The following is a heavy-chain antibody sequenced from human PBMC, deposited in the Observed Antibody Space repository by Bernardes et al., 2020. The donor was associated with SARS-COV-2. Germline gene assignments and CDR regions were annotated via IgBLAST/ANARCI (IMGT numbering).Heavy chain of an antibody. CDR3: ASRPSDHDLAVFDY. D-gene: IGHD6-6*01. J-gene: IGHJ4*02. V-gene: IGHV3-53*01. Sequence: GGSLRLSCAASGLTVSGHHMTWVRQTPGKGLEWVSSIHRGGSTYYADSVKGRFTISRDNSKNTLDLQMNSLRVEDTAVYYCASRPSDHDLAVFDYWGQGTRVTVSP. CDR1: GLTVSGHH. CDR2: IHRGGST.